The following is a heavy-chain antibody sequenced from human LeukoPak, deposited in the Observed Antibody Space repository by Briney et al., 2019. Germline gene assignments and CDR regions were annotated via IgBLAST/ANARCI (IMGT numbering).Heavy chain of an antibody. D-gene: IGHD6-13*01. J-gene: IGHJ4*02. CDR3: ARWAGYSSTWYGLFDY. V-gene: IGHV3-23*01. CDR2: ISGSGGST. CDR1: GFTFSSYA. Sequence: GGSLRLSCAASGFTFSSYAMSWVRQAPGKGLEWVSAISGSGGSTYYADSVKGRFTISRDNSKNTLYLQMNSLRAEDTAVYYCARWAGYSSTWYGLFDYWGQGTLVTVSS.